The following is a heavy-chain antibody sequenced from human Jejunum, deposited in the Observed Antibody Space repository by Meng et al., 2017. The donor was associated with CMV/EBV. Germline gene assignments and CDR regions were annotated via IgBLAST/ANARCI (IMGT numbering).Heavy chain of an antibody. CDR1: FVFSRFA. J-gene: IGHJ5*02. CDR3: TKSPQELWFAENSFDP. D-gene: IGHD3-10*01. CDR2: LSGSGITT. V-gene: IGHV3-23*01. Sequence: FVFSRFAMNWVRLTPGKGLEWVSALSGSGITTYYADSVKGRFNISRDNTRNTLYLNMNSLRAEDTAVYYCTKSPQELWFAENSFDPWGQGTLVTVSS.